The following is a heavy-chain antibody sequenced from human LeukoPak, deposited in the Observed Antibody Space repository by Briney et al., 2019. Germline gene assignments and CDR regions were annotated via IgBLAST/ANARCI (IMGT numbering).Heavy chain of an antibody. Sequence: PSETLSLTCTVSGGSISSSSYYWGWIRQPPGKGLEWIGSIYYSGSTYYNPSLKSRVTISVDTSKNQFSLKLSSVTAADTAVYYCARWSIAAAGTFDYWGQGTLVTVSS. CDR3: ARWSIAAAGTFDY. D-gene: IGHD6-13*01. J-gene: IGHJ4*02. V-gene: IGHV4-39*07. CDR1: GGSISSSSYY. CDR2: IYYSGST.